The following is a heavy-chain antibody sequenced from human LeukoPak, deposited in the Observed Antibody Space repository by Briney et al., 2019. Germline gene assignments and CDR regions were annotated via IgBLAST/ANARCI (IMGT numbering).Heavy chain of an antibody. CDR3: ARGIAAAGTDNWFVP. Sequence: SETLSLTCTVSGGSISSGDYYWSWIRQPPGRGLEWIGYIYYSGSTYYNPSLKSRVTISVDTSKNQFSLKLSSLTAADTAVYYCARGIAAAGTDNWFVPWGQGTLVTVSS. J-gene: IGHJ5*02. CDR1: GGSISSGDYY. CDR2: IYYSGST. V-gene: IGHV4-30-4*08. D-gene: IGHD6-13*01.